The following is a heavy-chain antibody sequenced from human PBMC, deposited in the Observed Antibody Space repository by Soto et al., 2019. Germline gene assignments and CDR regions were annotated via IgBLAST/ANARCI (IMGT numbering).Heavy chain of an antibody. V-gene: IGHV1-8*01. CDR2: MNPNSGNT. J-gene: IGHJ4*02. CDR1: GYTFTSYD. D-gene: IGHD3-22*01. Sequence: QVQLVQSGAEVKKPGASVKVSCKASGYTFTSYDINWVRQATGQGLEWMGWMNPNSGNTGYAQKFQGRVTMTRNTSISTAYMELSNLRSEDTAVYYCARVGYYYDSSGYYLSFDYWGQGTLVTVSS. CDR3: ARVGYYYDSSGYYLSFDY.